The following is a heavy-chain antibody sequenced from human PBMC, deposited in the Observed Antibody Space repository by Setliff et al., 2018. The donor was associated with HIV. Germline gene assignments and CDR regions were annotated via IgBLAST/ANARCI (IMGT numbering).Heavy chain of an antibody. D-gene: IGHD1-26*01. Sequence: SETLSLTCTVSGGSISSGSYYWSWIRQPAGKGLEWIGRIYTSGSTNYNPSLKSRVTISVYTSKNQFSLKLSSVTAADTAVYYCARGGSGSPFDYWGQGTLVTVSS. V-gene: IGHV4-61*02. J-gene: IGHJ4*02. CDR2: IYTSGST. CDR1: GGSISSGSYY. CDR3: ARGGSGSPFDY.